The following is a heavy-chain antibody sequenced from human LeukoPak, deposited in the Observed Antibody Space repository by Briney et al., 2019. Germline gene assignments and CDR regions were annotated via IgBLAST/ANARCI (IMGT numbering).Heavy chain of an antibody. V-gene: IGHV4-59*01. D-gene: IGHD1-14*01. CDR2: IYYSGST. CDR1: GGSISSYY. J-gene: IGHJ4*02. Sequence: PSETLSLTCTVSGGSISSYYWSWIRQPPGKGLEWIGYIYYSGSTNYNPSLKSRVTISVDTSKNQSSLKLSSVTAADTAVYYCARVRSTGGCDYWGQGTLVTVSS. CDR3: ARVRSTGGCDY.